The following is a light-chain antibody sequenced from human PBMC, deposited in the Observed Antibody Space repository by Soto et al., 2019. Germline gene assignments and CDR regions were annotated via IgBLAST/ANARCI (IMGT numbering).Light chain of an antibody. CDR2: AAS. V-gene: IGKV1-39*01. J-gene: IGKJ3*01. CDR3: QQRYSTPRVT. Sequence: DIQMTQSPSSLSASVGDRVTITCRASQSISSYLNWYQQKPGKAPKLLIYAASSLQSGVPSRFSGSRSGTDFTLTISSLQPEDFATYYCQQRYSTPRVTFGPGTKVDIK. CDR1: QSISSY.